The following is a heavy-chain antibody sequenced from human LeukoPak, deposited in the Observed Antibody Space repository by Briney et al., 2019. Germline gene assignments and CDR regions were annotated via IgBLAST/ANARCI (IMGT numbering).Heavy chain of an antibody. CDR2: INVDGSEK. V-gene: IGHV3-7*01. J-gene: IGHJ6*04. Sequence: PGGSLRLSCAASGFTFSSYWMTWVRQAPGKGLEWVANINVDGSEKYYVDSVKGRFTISRDNTKNSFNLQMSSLRAEDTAVYYCAELGITMIGGVWGKGTTVTISS. CDR3: AELGITMIGGV. CDR1: GFTFSSYW. D-gene: IGHD3-10*02.